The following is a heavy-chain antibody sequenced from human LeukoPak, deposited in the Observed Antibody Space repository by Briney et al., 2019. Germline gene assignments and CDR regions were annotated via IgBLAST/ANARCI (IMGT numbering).Heavy chain of an antibody. CDR2: VGGTGADK. CDR3: TRNAGLDS. V-gene: IGHV3-23*01. Sequence: GGSLRFSCLGLGFTFSLQDMNWVRQAPGKGLEWVATVGGTGADKWYADAVKGRFTISRDNSKNTMYLRMRSLRADDTAVYYCTRNAGLDSWGPGTLVTVST. J-gene: IGHJ4*02. CDR1: GFTFSLQD.